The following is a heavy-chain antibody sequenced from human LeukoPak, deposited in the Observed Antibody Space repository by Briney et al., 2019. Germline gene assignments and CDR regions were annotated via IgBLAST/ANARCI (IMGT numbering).Heavy chain of an antibody. CDR1: GFTFDDYA. CDR3: STAKFDN. V-gene: IGHV3-9*01. Sequence: PGGSLRLSCAASGFTFDDYAMHWVRQAPGKGLEWVSGISWNSETIGYADSVKGRFTISRDNAKNSLYLQMNSLRAEDTAVYYCSTAKFDNWGQGTLVTVSS. J-gene: IGHJ4*02. CDR2: ISWNSETI.